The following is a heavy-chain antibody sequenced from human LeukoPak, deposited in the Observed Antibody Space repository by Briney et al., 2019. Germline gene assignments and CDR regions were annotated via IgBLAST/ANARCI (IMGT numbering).Heavy chain of an antibody. J-gene: IGHJ3*02. CDR1: GYTFTSYG. Sequence: AASVKVSCKASGYTFTSYGISWVRQAPGQGLEWMGWISAYNGNTNYAQKLQGRVTMTTDTSTSTAYMELRSLRSDDTAVYYCARDPGDIVVVPAALPGGAAVVPDDAFDIWGQGTMVTVSS. CDR2: ISAYNGNT. V-gene: IGHV1-18*01. CDR3: ARDPGDIVVVPAALPGGAAVVPDDAFDI. D-gene: IGHD2-2*01.